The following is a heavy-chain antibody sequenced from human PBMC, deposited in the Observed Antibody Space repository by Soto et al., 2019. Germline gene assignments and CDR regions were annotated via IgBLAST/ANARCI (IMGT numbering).Heavy chain of an antibody. Sequence: ASVKVSCKASGYTFTSYYMHWVRQAPGQGLEWMGIINPSGGSTSYAQKFQGRVTMTRDTSTSTVYMELSSLRSEDTAVYYCARDLPPYYGDYVLVMDDYYYGMDVWRQGTTVTVSS. CDR1: GYTFTSYY. V-gene: IGHV1-46*01. CDR2: INPSGGST. CDR3: ARDLPPYYGDYVLVMDDYYYGMDV. J-gene: IGHJ6*02. D-gene: IGHD4-17*01.